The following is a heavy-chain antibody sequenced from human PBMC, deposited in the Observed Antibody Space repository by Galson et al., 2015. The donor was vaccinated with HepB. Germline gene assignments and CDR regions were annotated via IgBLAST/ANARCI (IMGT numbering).Heavy chain of an antibody. D-gene: IGHD3-9*01. Sequence: SLRLSCAASGFNFNYYAMHWVRQAPGKGLEYLSGISNNGVGTHYADSVKGRFTISRDNFKKNLNLQMSSLRTEDTALYYCVKVDILAGFLVGNFHVWGQGTMVTVSS. CDR1: GFNFNYYA. J-gene: IGHJ3*01. V-gene: IGHV3-64D*06. CDR3: VKVDILAGFLVGNFHV. CDR2: ISNNGVGT.